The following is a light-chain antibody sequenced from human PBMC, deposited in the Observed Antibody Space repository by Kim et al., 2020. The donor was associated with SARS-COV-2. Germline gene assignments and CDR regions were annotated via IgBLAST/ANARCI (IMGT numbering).Light chain of an antibody. CDR3: SSYTSSSNYV. CDR1: SSDVGGYNY. V-gene: IGLV2-14*04. Sequence: QSITISCTGTSSDVGGYNYVSWYQQHPGKAPNLMIYDVSKRPSGVSNRFSGSKSGNTASLPISGLQAEDEADYYCSSYTSSSNYVFGTGTKVTVL. CDR2: DVS. J-gene: IGLJ1*01.